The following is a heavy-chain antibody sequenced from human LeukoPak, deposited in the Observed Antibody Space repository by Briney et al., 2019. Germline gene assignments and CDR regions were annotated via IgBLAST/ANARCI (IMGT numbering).Heavy chain of an antibody. CDR1: GLSVSSYY. CDR2: IYSGDNT. D-gene: IGHD3-10*01. CDR3: AKDSSGRGYYGSGSIWAPREATFNYFDY. Sequence: GGSLRLSCAASGLSVSSYYMRWVRQAPGKGLEWVALIYSGDNTDYADSVKGRFTISRDDSKNTLYVQMNSLRVEDTAVYYCAKDSSGRGYYGSGSIWAPREATFNYFDYWGQGTLVTVSS. V-gene: IGHV3-53*01. J-gene: IGHJ4*02.